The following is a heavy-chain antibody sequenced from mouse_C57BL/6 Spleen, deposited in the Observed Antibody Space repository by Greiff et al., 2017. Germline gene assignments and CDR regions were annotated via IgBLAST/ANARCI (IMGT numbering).Heavy chain of an antibody. CDR2: IDPETGGT. CDR3: TRNGGRYAMDY. J-gene: IGHJ4*01. V-gene: IGHV1-15*01. Sequence: QVQLQQSGAELVRPGASVTLSCKASGYTFTDCEMHWVKQTPVHGLEWIGAIDPETGGTAYNQKFKGKAILTADKSSSTAYMQLRSLTSEDSAVYYCTRNGGRYAMDYWGQGTSVTVSS. CDR1: GYTFTDCE.